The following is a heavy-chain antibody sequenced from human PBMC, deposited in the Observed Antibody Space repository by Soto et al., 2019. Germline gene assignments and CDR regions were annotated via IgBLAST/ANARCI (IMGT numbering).Heavy chain of an antibody. CDR1: GFTFSDSA. Sequence: EVQLVESGGGLVQPGGSLKLSCAASGFTFSDSAMHWVRQASGKGLEWVGRIRSKPNTDATAYAASVKGRFTISRDDSKNTAYLQMNSLKTEDTAVCYCTRHVDCSGGSCYSGYYYYMDVWGKGTTVTVSS. V-gene: IGHV3-73*01. CDR3: TRHVDCSGGSCYSGYYYYMDV. CDR2: IRSKPNTDAT. J-gene: IGHJ6*03. D-gene: IGHD2-15*01.